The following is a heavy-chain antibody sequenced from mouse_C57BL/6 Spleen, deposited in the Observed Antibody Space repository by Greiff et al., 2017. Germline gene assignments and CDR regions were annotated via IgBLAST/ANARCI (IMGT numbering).Heavy chain of an antibody. CDR1: GYTFTSYW. Sequence: QVHVKQPGTELVKPGASVKLSCKASGYTFTSYWMHWVKQRPGQGLEWIGNINPSNGGTNYNEKFKSKATLTVDKSSSTAYMQLSSLTSEDSAVYYCARLNGYWYFDVWGTGTTVTVSS. CDR2: INPSNGGT. J-gene: IGHJ1*03. V-gene: IGHV1-53*01. CDR3: ARLNGYWYFDV. D-gene: IGHD1-1*02.